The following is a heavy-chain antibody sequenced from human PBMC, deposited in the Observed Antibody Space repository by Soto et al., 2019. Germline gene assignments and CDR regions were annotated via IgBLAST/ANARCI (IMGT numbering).Heavy chain of an antibody. D-gene: IGHD3-22*01. V-gene: IGHV3-30*18. J-gene: IGHJ4*02. CDR2: ISNDGNKK. CDR3: AKGGYYNDY. CDR1: GFTLSNYG. Sequence: GGSLRLSCAASGFTLSNYGMHWVRQAPGKGLEWVVAISNDGNKKYYADSVKGRFTISRDSSENTLDLQMNSLRTEDTAVYYCAKGGYYNDYWGQGTLVTVSS.